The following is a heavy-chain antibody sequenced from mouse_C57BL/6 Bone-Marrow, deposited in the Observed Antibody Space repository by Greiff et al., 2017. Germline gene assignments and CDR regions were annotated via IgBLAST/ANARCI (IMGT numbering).Heavy chain of an antibody. CDR3: ARPLCRRQAMDY. D-gene: IGHD2-3*01. CDR2: INPYNGGT. V-gene: IGHV1-19*01. Sequence: EVQLQESGPVLVKPGASVKMSCKASGYTFTDYYMNWVKQSHGKSLEWIGVINPYNGGTSYNQKFKGKATLTVDKSSSTAYMELNSLTSEDSAVYYCARPLCRRQAMDYWGQGTSVTVSS. J-gene: IGHJ4*01. CDR1: GYTFTDYY.